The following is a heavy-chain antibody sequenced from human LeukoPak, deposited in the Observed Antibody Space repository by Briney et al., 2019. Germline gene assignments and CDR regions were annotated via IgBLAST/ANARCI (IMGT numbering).Heavy chain of an antibody. D-gene: IGHD6-19*01. CDR3: ARDRGAVAGSGGAFDY. Sequence: PSETLSLTCSVSGVPISSRSYYWGWIRQPPGKGLEWIGSIYYSGSTYDNPSLKSPVTISVDTSKNQFSLKLSSVTAADTAMYYCARDRGAVAGSGGAFDYWGQGTLVTVSS. V-gene: IGHV4-39*07. J-gene: IGHJ4*02. CDR1: GVPISSRSYY. CDR2: IYYSGST.